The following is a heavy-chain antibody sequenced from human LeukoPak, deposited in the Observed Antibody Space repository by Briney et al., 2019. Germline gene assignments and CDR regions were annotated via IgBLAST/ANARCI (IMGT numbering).Heavy chain of an antibody. Sequence: ASVKVSCKASGYTFTSYGISWVRQAPGQGLEWMGWISAYNGNTNYAQKLQGRVTMTTDTSTSTAYMELRSLRSDGTAVYYCAGDGDCSGGSCYLYGFDYWGQGTLVTVSS. V-gene: IGHV1-18*01. D-gene: IGHD2-15*01. CDR3: AGDGDCSGGSCYLYGFDY. CDR2: ISAYNGNT. J-gene: IGHJ4*02. CDR1: GYTFTSYG.